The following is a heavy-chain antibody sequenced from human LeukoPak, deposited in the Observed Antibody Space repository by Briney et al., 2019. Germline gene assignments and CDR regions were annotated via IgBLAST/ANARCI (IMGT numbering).Heavy chain of an antibody. CDR2: IFHTGST. CDR3: ARVRVIDWGPSYFDY. D-gene: IGHD3-9*01. CDR1: GDSISNSNW. Sequence: SETLSLTCTVSGDSISNSNWWSWVRQPPGKGLEWIGYIFHTGSTNYNPSLKSRVTISVDKSKNQFSLRLISVTAADTAVYFCARVRVIDWGPSYFDYWGQGNLVTVSS. J-gene: IGHJ4*02. V-gene: IGHV4-4*02.